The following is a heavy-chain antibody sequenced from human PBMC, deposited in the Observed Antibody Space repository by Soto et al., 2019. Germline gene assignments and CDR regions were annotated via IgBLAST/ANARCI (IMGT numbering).Heavy chain of an antibody. Sequence: SDTQCRTFISSGRSIRNSSYHRRWMRQPPGKGLEGIGSIYYSGSTYYNPSLKSRVTISVDTSKTQFSLKLSSVTAADAAVYYCARRYGAGIDIWGEGTMVT. CDR2: IYYSGST. J-gene: IGHJ3*02. D-gene: IGHD4-17*01. V-gene: IGHV4-39*01. CDR3: ARRYGAGIDI. CDR1: GRSIRNSSYH.